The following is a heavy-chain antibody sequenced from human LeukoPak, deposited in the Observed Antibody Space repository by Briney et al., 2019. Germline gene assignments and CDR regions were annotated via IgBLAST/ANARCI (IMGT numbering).Heavy chain of an antibody. D-gene: IGHD2-2*01. CDR1: GGTFSSYA. J-gene: IGHJ5*02. CDR3: ARCPAAAKFWFDP. CDR2: IIPIFGTA. V-gene: IGHV1-69*05. Sequence: SVKVSCKASGGTFSSYAISWVRQAPGQGLEWMGRIIPIFGTANYAQKFQGRVTITTDESTSTAYMELSSLRSEDTAVYYCARCPAAAKFWFDPWGQGTLVTVSS.